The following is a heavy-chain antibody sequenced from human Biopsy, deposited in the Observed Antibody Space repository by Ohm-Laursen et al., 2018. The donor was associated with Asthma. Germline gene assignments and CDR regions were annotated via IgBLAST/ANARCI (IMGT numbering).Heavy chain of an antibody. Sequence: TLSLTCTVSGGSITSSSYYWGWIRQPPGKGMEWIGSMYHSGSPYYHPSLKSRATISVDTSRNQLSLKMSSVTAADTAVYFCVRHQYSTSWSTFDYWGQGALVTVSS. CDR3: VRHQYSTSWSTFDY. D-gene: IGHD2/OR15-2a*01. CDR1: GGSITSSSYY. J-gene: IGHJ4*02. CDR2: MYHSGSP. V-gene: IGHV4-39*01.